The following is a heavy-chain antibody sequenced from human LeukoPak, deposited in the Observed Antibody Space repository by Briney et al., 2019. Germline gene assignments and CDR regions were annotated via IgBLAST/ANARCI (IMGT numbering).Heavy chain of an antibody. CDR2: ISNSGGST. J-gene: IGHJ3*02. CDR3: AKQTDTTGSRGGAFDI. V-gene: IGHV3-23*01. Sequence: PGGSLRLSRAASGFTFSNYAMSWVRQAPGKGLEWVSTISNSGGSTYSADSMKGRFTISRDNPKNTLFLQMSGLGAEDTAVYYCAKQTDTTGSRGGAFDIWGQGTMVTVSS. CDR1: GFTFSNYA. D-gene: IGHD3-22*01.